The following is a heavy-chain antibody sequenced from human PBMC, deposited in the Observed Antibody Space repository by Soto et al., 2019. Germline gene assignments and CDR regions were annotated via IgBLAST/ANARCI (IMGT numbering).Heavy chain of an antibody. D-gene: IGHD2-15*01. J-gene: IGHJ4*02. CDR2: VSIGGST. CDR1: GFTFSSYG. Sequence: GGSLRLSCAASGFTFSSYGMGWVRQGPGKGLEWVAVVSIGGSTHYADSXRGRFTISRDNSKNTLSLQMNSLTAEDTAVYFCAKRRGAXXHFDYWGQGALVXXSS. CDR3: AKRRGAXXHFDY. V-gene: IGHV3-23*01.